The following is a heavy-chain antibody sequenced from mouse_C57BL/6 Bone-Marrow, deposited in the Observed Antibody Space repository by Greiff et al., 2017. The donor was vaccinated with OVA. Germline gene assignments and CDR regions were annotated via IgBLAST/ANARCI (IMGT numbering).Heavy chain of an antibody. Sequence: VKLQESGAELVRPGASVTLSCKASGYTFTDYEMHWVKQTPVHGLEWIGAIDPETGGTAYNQKFKGKAILTADKSSSTAYMELRSLTSEDSAVYYCTRDGGLRYAMDYWGQGTSVTVSS. V-gene: IGHV1-15*01. CDR2: IDPETGGT. CDR3: TRDGGLRYAMDY. D-gene: IGHD2-4*01. CDR1: GYTFTDYE. J-gene: IGHJ4*01.